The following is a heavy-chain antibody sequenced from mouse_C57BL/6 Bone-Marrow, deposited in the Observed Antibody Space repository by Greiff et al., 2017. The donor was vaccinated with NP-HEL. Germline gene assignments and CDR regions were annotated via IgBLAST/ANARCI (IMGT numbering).Heavy chain of an antibody. V-gene: IGHV1-55*01. Sequence: VQLQQPGAELVKPGASVKMSCKASGYTFTSYWITWVKQRPGQGLEWIGDIYPDSGSTNYNEKFKSKATLTVDTSSSTAYMQLSSLTSEDSAVYDCARGGGVYGYFDYWGQGTALTVSA. D-gene: IGHD1-1*01. CDR1: GYTFTSYW. CDR2: IYPDSGST. CDR3: ARGGGVYGYFDY. J-gene: IGHJ2*01.